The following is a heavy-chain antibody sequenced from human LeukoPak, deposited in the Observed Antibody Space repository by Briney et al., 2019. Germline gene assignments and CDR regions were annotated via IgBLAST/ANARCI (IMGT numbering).Heavy chain of an antibody. Sequence: GGSLRLSCAASGFTVSTNYMSWVRQAPGKKLEWVSDIYSDGSTFYADSVKGRFTISRDNSKNTLYLQMNSLRAEDTAVYHCARDGGGSLHGMDVWGQGTTVTVSS. CDR3: ARDGGGSLHGMDV. J-gene: IGHJ6*02. CDR2: IYSDGST. CDR1: GFTVSTNY. V-gene: IGHV3-53*01. D-gene: IGHD2-15*01.